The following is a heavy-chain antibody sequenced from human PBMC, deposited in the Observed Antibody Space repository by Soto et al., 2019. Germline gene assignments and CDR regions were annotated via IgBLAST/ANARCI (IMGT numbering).Heavy chain of an antibody. Sequence: QVPLVQSGTEVKKPGASVKVSCKASGYRFTSYGFIWVRQAPGQGLEGRGWISGYNGNTNYAEKVQGRVTMTTDRSTRTAYMELTSLRSDDTAVYYCAGALFGGDYYYMDVWGKGTTVTVSS. D-gene: IGHD2-15*01. CDR2: ISGYNGNT. CDR1: GYRFTSYG. J-gene: IGHJ6*03. V-gene: IGHV1-18*01. CDR3: AGALFGGDYYYMDV.